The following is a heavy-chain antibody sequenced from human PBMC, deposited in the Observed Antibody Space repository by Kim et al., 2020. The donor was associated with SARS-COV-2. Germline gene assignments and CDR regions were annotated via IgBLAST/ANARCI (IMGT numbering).Heavy chain of an antibody. CDR3: ARAGGN. V-gene: IGHV4-59*01. J-gene: IGHJ4*02. CDR2: YSGST. Sequence: YSGSTNSTPSLKSRVTISVDTSKNQFSLKLSSVTAADTAVYYCARAGGNWGQGTLVTVSS.